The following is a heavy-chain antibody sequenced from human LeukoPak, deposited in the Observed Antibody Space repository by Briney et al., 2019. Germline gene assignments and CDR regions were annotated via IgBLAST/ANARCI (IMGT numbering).Heavy chain of an antibody. J-gene: IGHJ4*02. Sequence: SGTLSLTCTVSGDSINSLDLWSWARQPPGKGLEWIGEMYLSGTTHSNPSVKSRVTISIDKSKNQFFLNLSSVTAADTAVYYCAGLVGRYSSGLYYYYFDYWGQGTLVTVSS. CDR1: GDSINSLDL. D-gene: IGHD3-22*01. CDR3: AGLVGRYSSGLYYYYFDY. CDR2: MYLSGTT. V-gene: IGHV4-4*02.